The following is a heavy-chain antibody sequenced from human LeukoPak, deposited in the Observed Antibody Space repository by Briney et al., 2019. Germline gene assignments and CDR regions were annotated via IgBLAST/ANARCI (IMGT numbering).Heavy chain of an antibody. V-gene: IGHV3-53*01. D-gene: IGHD6-19*01. Sequence: GGSLRLSCAASGFTVSGNYMSWVRQAPGKGLEWVSVIYSDDSTYYADTVKGRFTISRDNPKNTLYLRMNSLRAEDTAVYYCARHLGISVAGSLGYWGQGTLVTVSS. CDR2: IYSDDST. CDR3: ARHLGISVAGSLGY. CDR1: GFTVSGNY. J-gene: IGHJ4*02.